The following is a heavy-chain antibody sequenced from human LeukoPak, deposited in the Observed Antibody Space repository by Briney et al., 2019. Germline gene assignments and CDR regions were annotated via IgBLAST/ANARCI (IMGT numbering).Heavy chain of an antibody. CDR2: INHSGST. V-gene: IGHV4-34*01. CDR3: ARGRYDFWSGYYTSYYFDY. Sequence: PSETLSLTCAVYGGSFSGYYWSWIRQPPGKGLEWIGEINHSGSTNYNPSLKSRVTISVDTSKNQFSLKLSSVTAADTAVYYCARGRYDFWSGYYTSYYFDYWGQGTLVTVSS. J-gene: IGHJ4*02. CDR1: GGSFSGYY. D-gene: IGHD3-3*01.